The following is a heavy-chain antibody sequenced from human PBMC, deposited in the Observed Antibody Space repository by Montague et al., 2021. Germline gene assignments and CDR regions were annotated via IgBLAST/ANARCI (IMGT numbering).Heavy chain of an antibody. CDR2: LYSNGDT. Sequence: SETLSLTCIVSGGSIGRFYWAWIRQAPGKGLEWIGHLYSNGDTYFNPSLSSRLTLSNDTSRNQFSLKLSSMTAADTAVYYCARSVWTMDLYHFDYWGPGTLVSVSS. CDR3: ARSVWTMDLYHFDY. J-gene: IGHJ4*02. D-gene: IGHD3/OR15-3a*01. V-gene: IGHV4-4*08. CDR1: GGSIGRFY.